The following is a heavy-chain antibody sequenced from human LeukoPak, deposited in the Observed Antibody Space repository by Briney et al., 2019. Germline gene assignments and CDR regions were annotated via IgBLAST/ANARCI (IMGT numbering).Heavy chain of an antibody. J-gene: IGHJ6*02. CDR1: GDSISIYY. CDR2: IYNSETT. CDR3: ARVVYSHYWPEGMDV. D-gene: IGHD4-11*01. Sequence: PSETLSLTCTVSGDSISIYYWSWIRQPPGGGLEWIGYIYNSETTNYNPSLESRVTISENTSKNQYSLMLTSVTAADTAVYYCARVVYSHYWPEGMDVWGQGTTVTVSS. V-gene: IGHV4-59*01.